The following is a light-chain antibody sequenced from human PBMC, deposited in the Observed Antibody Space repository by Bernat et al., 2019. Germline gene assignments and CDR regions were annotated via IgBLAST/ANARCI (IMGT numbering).Light chain of an antibody. CDR1: QSLLHRSGYNY. J-gene: IGKJ3*01. CDR2: LGS. V-gene: IGKV2-28*01. CDR3: MQALQTPRT. Sequence: DIVMTQSPLSLPVTPGEPASISCRSSQSLLHRSGYNYLDWFLQRPGQSPQLLIYLGSNRAAGVPDRFSGSGSGTNFTLRISRVEAGDVGVYYCMQALQTPRTFGPGPKADIK.